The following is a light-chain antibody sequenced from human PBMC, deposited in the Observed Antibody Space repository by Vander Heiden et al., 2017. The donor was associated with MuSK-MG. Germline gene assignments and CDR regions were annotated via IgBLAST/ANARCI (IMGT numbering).Light chain of an antibody. CDR1: QDIGNY. J-gene: IGKJ1*01. CDR3: QKYNSGPWT. V-gene: IGKV1-27*01. CDR2: GAS. Sequence: DIQMTQSPSSLSASVGDRVTITCRASQDIGNYLAWYQQRPGKVPKFLIYGASTLHSGVPSRFSGSGSGTDFTLTISSLQPEDVATYYCQKYNSGPWTFGQGTKVEIK.